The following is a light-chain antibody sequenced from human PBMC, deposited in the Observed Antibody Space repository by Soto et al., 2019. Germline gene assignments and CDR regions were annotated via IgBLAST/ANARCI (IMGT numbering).Light chain of an antibody. CDR1: QSLVYSDGNAY. J-gene: IGKJ1*01. Sequence: DVVMTQSQLSLPVTLGQPASISCRSSQSLVYSDGNAYLNWFQQRPAQAPRRLIYKASNRDSGVPDRLSGSGSGPYFTLQINRQEDEDAGFYYCMQSTHWPRTFGRGTRVEIK. CDR3: MQSTHWPRT. V-gene: IGKV2-30*01. CDR2: KAS.